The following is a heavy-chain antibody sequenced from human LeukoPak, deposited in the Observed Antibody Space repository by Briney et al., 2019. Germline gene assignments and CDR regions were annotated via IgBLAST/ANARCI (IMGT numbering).Heavy chain of an antibody. J-gene: IGHJ4*02. CDR1: GFTFDDHT. CDR3: ARGRTGSLYYFDY. Sequence: SGGPLRLSCAASGFTFDDHTMHWVRQAPGKGLEWVSLISWDGGVTKYAGSVRGRFTISRDNARNSLHLHMNSVRAEDTAFYYCARGRTGSLYYFDYWGRGTLVTVSS. D-gene: IGHD1-26*01. CDR2: ISWDGGVT. V-gene: IGHV3-43*01.